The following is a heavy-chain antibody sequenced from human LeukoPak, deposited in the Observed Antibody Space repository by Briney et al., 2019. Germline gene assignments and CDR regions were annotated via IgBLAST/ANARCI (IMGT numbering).Heavy chain of an antibody. Sequence: GGSLRLSCAASGFTFSSYGMHWVRQAPGKGLEWVAVIWYDGSNKYYADSVKGRFTISRDNSKNTLYLQMNSLRAEDTAVYYCAKGPGDFWSGSNYFDYRGQGTLVTVSS. D-gene: IGHD3-3*01. CDR3: AKGPGDFWSGSNYFDY. J-gene: IGHJ4*02. V-gene: IGHV3-33*06. CDR2: IWYDGSNK. CDR1: GFTFSSYG.